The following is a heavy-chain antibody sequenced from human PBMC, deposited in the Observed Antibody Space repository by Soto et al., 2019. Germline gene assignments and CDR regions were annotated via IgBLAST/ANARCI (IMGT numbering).Heavy chain of an antibody. J-gene: IGHJ2*01. CDR3: AREWEVTGNWYFDL. V-gene: IGHV3-13*01. D-gene: IGHD2-21*02. CDR1: GFTFSSYD. Sequence: EVQLLESGGGLVQPGGSLRLSCAASGFTFSSYDMHWVRQVIGRGLEWVSAISTAGNSHYADSVKGRFTVSRENAKNSFYLQMNGLTAGDTAVYYCAREWEVTGNWYFDLWGRGTLVTVSS. CDR2: ISTAGNS.